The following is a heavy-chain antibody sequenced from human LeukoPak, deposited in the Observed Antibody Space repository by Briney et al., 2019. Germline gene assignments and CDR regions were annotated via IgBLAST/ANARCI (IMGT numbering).Heavy chain of an antibody. D-gene: IGHD6-19*01. CDR3: AKGSVGGGWYRLQRFDP. CDR1: GFTFSSYA. V-gene: IGHV3-23*01. CDR2: ISGSGGST. J-gene: IGHJ5*02. Sequence: GGSLRLSCAASGFTFSSYAMSWVRQAPGKGLEWVSAISGSGGSTYYADSVKGRFTISRDNSKNTLYLQINSLRAEDTAVYYCAKGSVGGGWYRLQRFDPWGQGTLLTVSS.